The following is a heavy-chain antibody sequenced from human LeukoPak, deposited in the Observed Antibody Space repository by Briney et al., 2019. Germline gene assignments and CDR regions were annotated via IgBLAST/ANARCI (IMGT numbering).Heavy chain of an antibody. Sequence: SETLSLTCIVSGGSISSYYWSWIRQPPGKGLERIGYIYYTGSTNYNPSLKSRVTMSVDTSKNRFSLKLRTVTAADTAVYYCARGLQNYYESSRSPFDPWGQGILVTVSS. V-gene: IGHV4-59*01. CDR1: GGSISSYY. CDR2: IYYTGST. CDR3: ARGLQNYYESSRSPFDP. J-gene: IGHJ5*02. D-gene: IGHD3-22*01.